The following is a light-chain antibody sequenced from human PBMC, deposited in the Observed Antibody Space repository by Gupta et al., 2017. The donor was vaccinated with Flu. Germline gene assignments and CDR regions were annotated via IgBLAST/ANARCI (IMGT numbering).Light chain of an antibody. V-gene: IGKV3D-11*01. CDR1: QGVSSY. Sequence: IVLTQSPATLSLSAGGRATLSCRASQGVSSYLAWYQQKPGQAPRLLIYDASNRATGLPARFSGSEPVTHFTLTIRSLEPEDFAVYYCQQRSNWLLTFGQGTRLETK. CDR3: QQRSNWLLT. CDR2: DAS. J-gene: IGKJ5*01.